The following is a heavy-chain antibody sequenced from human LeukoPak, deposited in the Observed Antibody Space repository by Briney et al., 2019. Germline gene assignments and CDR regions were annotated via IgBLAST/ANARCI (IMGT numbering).Heavy chain of an antibody. CDR2: FTPNSGGT. V-gene: IGHV1-2*04. CDR3: ARDNGYCSSTSCLNAFDI. D-gene: IGHD2-2*01. Sequence: ASVKVSCKALGNTLTGYFMPWGRKAPGQGLEWMGWFTPNSGGTNYAQKFQGWVTMTRDTSISTAYMELSRLRSDDTAVYYCARDNGYCSSTSCLNAFDIWGQGTMVTVSS. CDR1: GNTLTGYF. J-gene: IGHJ3*02.